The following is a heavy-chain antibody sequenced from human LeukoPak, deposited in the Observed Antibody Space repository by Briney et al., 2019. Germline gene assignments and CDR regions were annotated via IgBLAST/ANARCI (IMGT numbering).Heavy chain of an antibody. Sequence: SETLSLTCTVSGGSISSSSYYWGWIRQPPGKGLEWIGSLYYSGSTYYNPSLKSRVTISVDTSKNQFSLKLSSVTAADTAVYYCARSYGSGSYHDYWGQGTLVTVSS. CDR2: LYYSGST. V-gene: IGHV4-39*01. CDR1: GGSISSSSYY. CDR3: ARSYGSGSYHDY. D-gene: IGHD3-10*01. J-gene: IGHJ4*02.